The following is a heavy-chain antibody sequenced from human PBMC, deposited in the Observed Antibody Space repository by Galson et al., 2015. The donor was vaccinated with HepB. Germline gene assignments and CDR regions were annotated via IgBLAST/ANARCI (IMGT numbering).Heavy chain of an antibody. Sequence: SVKVSCKASGYIFTSYYLHWVRQAPGQGLEWMGIINPSGGSTNYAQKFQGRVTMTRDTSTITVYMELSSLRSEDTAVYYCARGPYSSFYYFDYWGQGTLVTVSS. CDR2: INPSGGST. J-gene: IGHJ4*02. CDR1: GYIFTSYY. V-gene: IGHV1-46*01. CDR3: ARGPYSSFYYFDY. D-gene: IGHD6-6*01.